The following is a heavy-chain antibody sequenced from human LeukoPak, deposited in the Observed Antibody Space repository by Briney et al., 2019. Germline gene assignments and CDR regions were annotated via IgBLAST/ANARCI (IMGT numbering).Heavy chain of an antibody. CDR3: ARDHCSSTSCYTTYNWFDP. D-gene: IGHD2-2*02. V-gene: IGHV3-21*01. J-gene: IGHJ5*02. Sequence: GGSLRLSCAASGFTFSSYSMNWVRQAPGKGLEWVSSISSTSSYTYYADSAKGRFTISRDNTKNSLYLQMNSLRAEDTAVYYCARDHCSSTSCYTTYNWFDPWGQGTLVTVSS. CDR1: GFTFSSYS. CDR2: ISSTSSYT.